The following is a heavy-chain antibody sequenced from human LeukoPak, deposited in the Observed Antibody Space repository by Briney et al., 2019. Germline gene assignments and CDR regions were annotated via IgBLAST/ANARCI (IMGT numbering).Heavy chain of an antibody. CDR2: INSDGSST. D-gene: IGHD5-12*01. CDR1: GFTFSSYW. V-gene: IGHV3-74*01. Sequence: GGSLRLSCAASGFTFSSYWMHWVRQAPGKGLMWVSRINSDGSSTSYADSVKGRFTISRDNAKNTLYPQMNSLRAEDTAVFYCARVGQAGYVGYPLDYRGQGTLVTVSS. CDR3: ARVGQAGYVGYPLDY. J-gene: IGHJ4*02.